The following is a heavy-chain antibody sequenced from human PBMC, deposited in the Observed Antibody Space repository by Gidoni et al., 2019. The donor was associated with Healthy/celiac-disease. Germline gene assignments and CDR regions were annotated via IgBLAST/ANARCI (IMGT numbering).Heavy chain of an antibody. D-gene: IGHD3-10*01. Sequence: EVQLLESGGGLVQPGGSLRLSCAASGFTFRSYAMSWVRQAPGKGLEWVSAISGSGGSTYYADSVKGRFTISRDNSKNTLYLQMNSLRAEDTAVYYCAKDLGDYYGSGSYYNDWGQGTLVTVSS. CDR3: AKDLGDYYGSGSYYND. V-gene: IGHV3-23*01. J-gene: IGHJ4*02. CDR1: GFTFRSYA. CDR2: ISGSGGST.